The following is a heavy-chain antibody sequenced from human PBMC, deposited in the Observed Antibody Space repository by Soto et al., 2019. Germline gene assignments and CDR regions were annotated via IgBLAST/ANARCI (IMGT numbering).Heavy chain of an antibody. V-gene: IGHV3-74*01. CDR1: GFTFSSYW. Sequence: GGSLRLSCAASGFTFSSYWMHWVRQAPGKGLVWVSRINSDGSSTSYADSVKGRFTISRDNAKNTLYLQMNSLRAEDTAVYYCARDLQQLTSEGYYYYGMDVWGQGTTVTVSS. CDR2: INSDGSST. J-gene: IGHJ6*02. D-gene: IGHD6-13*01. CDR3: ARDLQQLTSEGYYYYGMDV.